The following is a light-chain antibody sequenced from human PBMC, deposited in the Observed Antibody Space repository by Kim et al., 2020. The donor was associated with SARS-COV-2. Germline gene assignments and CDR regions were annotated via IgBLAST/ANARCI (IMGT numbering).Light chain of an antibody. CDR2: LNSDGSH. CDR1: SGHSSSA. CDR3: QTWGTGILVV. V-gene: IGLV4-69*01. J-gene: IGLJ2*01. Sequence: VKLTCSLSSGHSSSAIAWHQQQPEKGPRYFMKLNSDGSHSKGDGIPDRFSGSSSGAERYLTISSLQSEDEADYYCQTWGTGILVVFGGGTQLTVL.